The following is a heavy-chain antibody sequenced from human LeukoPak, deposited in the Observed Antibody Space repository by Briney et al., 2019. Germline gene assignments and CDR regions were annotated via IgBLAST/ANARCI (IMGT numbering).Heavy chain of an antibody. CDR1: GGSISSYY. CDR3: ARGGHYYDSSGYYYSFDY. Sequence: SETLSLTCTVSGGSISSYYWSWIRQPPGKGLEWIGEINHSGSTNYNPSLKSRVTISVDTSKNQFSLKLSSVTAADTAVYYCARGGHYYDSSGYYYSFDYWGQGTLVTVSS. J-gene: IGHJ4*02. V-gene: IGHV4-34*01. CDR2: INHSGST. D-gene: IGHD3-22*01.